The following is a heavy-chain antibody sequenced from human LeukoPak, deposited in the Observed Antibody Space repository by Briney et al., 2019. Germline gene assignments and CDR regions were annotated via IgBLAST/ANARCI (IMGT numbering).Heavy chain of an antibody. Sequence: SETLSLTCTVSGGSISSYYWSWIRQPPGKGLEWIGYIYYSGSTNYNPSLKSRVTISVDTSKNQFSLKLSSVTAADTAVYYCARGTVRYYDILTGYFPSRCFDYWGQGTLVTVSS. CDR2: IYYSGST. CDR1: GGSISSYY. V-gene: IGHV4-59*12. D-gene: IGHD3-9*01. J-gene: IGHJ4*02. CDR3: ARGTVRYYDILTGYFPSRCFDY.